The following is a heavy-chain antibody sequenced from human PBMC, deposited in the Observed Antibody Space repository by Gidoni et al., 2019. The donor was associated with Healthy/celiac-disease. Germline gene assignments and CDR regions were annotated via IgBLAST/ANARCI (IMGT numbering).Heavy chain of an antibody. CDR2: INPNSGGT. V-gene: IGHV1-2*04. D-gene: IGHD3-22*01. Sequence: QVQLVQSGAEVKKPGASVKVSCTASGYTFTGYYMHWVRQAPGQGLEWMGWINPNSGGTNYAQKFQGWVTMTRDTSISTAYMELSRLRSDDTAVYYCARGRPYYYDSSGHTLDFDYWGQGTLVTVSS. CDR3: ARGRPYYYDSSGHTLDFDY. J-gene: IGHJ4*02. CDR1: GYTFTGYY.